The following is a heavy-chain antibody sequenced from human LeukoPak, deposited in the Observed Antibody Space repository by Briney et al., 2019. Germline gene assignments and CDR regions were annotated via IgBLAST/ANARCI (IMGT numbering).Heavy chain of an antibody. V-gene: IGHV3-48*01. D-gene: IGHD6-19*01. J-gene: IGHJ6*03. CDR2: ISDSSSGA. Sequence: GGSLRLSCAASGFTFSSYSMNWVRQAPGKGLEWVSYISDSSSGAYYADSVKGRFTISRDNGKNSLYLQMNSLRAEGTAVYYCAGSSGWYDYYYYYMDVWGKGTTVTVSS. CDR1: GFTFSSYS. CDR3: AGSSGWYDYYYYYMDV.